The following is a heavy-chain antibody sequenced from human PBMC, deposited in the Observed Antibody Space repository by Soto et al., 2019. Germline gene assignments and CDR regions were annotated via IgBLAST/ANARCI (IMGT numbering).Heavy chain of an antibody. J-gene: IGHJ6*02. CDR2: IIPIFGTA. V-gene: IGHV1-69*13. D-gene: IGHD2-2*01. Sequence: ASVKVSCKASGGTFSSYAISWVRQAPGQGLEWMGGIIPIFGTANYAQKFQGRVTITADESTSTAYMELSSLRSEDTAVYYCARGMAPEYCSSTSCYYHYYYGMDVWGQGTTVTVSS. CDR1: GGTFSSYA. CDR3: ARGMAPEYCSSTSCYYHYYYGMDV.